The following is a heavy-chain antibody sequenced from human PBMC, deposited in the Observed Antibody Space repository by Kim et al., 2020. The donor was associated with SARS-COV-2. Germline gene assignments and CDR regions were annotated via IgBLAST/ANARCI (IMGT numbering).Heavy chain of an antibody. V-gene: IGHV4-39*01. J-gene: IGHJ5*02. CDR2: IYYSGST. Sequence: SETLSLTCTVSGGSISSSSYYWGWIRQPPGKGLEWIGSIYYSGSTYYNPSLKSRVTISVDTSKNQFSLKLSSVTAADTAVNYCARLPDVVVVVGSWFDPWGQGTLVTVSS. D-gene: IGHD2-15*01. CDR1: GGSISSSSYY. CDR3: ARLPDVVVVVGSWFDP.